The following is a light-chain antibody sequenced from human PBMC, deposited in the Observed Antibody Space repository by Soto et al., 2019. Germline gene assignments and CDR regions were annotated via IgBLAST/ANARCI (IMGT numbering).Light chain of an antibody. CDR2: GAS. CDR3: QQYGSSGP. V-gene: IGKV3-20*01. J-gene: IGKJ1*01. Sequence: EIVLTPSPGTLSLSPGASATLSGRASQSVSNNYLAWYQQNPGQAPRLLIYGASNRATGIPDRFSGSGSGTDFTLTIIRLEPEDFAVYYCQQYGSSGPFGHGTTVEIK. CDR1: QSVSNNY.